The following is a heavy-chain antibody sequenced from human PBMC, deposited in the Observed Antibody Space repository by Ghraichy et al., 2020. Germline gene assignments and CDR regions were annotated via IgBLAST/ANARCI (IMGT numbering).Heavy chain of an antibody. D-gene: IGHD5-12*01. CDR1: GDSINTYY. J-gene: IGHJ5*02. Sequence: SQTLSLTCTVSGDSINTYYWNWIRQPPGKGLEWIGYIDSSGSARYLPSLEGRVTISADTPKNQFSLNLRSVTAADTAVYYCARFMDGFDNWFDPWGQGTLVTVSS. CDR3: ARFMDGFDNWFDP. V-gene: IGHV4-59*01. CDR2: IDSSGSA.